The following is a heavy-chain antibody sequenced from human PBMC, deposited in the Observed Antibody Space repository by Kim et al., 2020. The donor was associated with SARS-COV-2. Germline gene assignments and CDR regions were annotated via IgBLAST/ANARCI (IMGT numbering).Heavy chain of an antibody. Sequence: SETLSLTCTVSGGSISSGGYYWSWIRQHPGKGLEWIGYIYYSGSTYYNPSLKSRVTISVDTSKNQFSLKLSSVTAADTAVYYCAREPRPGIVEPRGAFDIWGQGTMVTVSS. V-gene: IGHV4-31*03. CDR2: IYYSGST. D-gene: IGHD1-26*01. CDR1: GGSISSGGYY. CDR3: AREPRPGIVEPRGAFDI. J-gene: IGHJ3*02.